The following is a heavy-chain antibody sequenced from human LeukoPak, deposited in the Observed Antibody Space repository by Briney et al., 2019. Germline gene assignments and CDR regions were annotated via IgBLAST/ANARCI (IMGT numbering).Heavy chain of an antibody. CDR2: ISYDGSNK. CDR1: GFNFSSYG. V-gene: IGHV3-30*18. D-gene: IGHD2-2*01. CDR3: AKDREYQLLYYFDY. Sequence: GGSLRLSCAASGFNFSSYGMHWVRQAPGKGLEWVAVISYDGSNKYYADSVKGRFTISRDNSKNTLYLQMNSLRAEDTAVYYCAKDREYQLLYYFDYWGQGTLVTVSS. J-gene: IGHJ4*02.